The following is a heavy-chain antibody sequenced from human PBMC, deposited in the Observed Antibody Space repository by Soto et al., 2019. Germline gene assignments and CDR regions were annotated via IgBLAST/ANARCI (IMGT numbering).Heavy chain of an antibody. CDR1: GGTFSSYA. D-gene: IGHD2-2*01. CDR2: IIPIFGTA. CDR3: ARAKDIVVVPAASKYYFDY. J-gene: IGHJ4*02. Sequence: ASVKLSCKASGGTFSSYAISWVRQAPGQGLEWMGGIIPIFGTANYAQKFQGRVTITADESTSTAYMELSSLRSEDTAVYYCARAKDIVVVPAASKYYFDYWGQGTLVTVSS. V-gene: IGHV1-69*13.